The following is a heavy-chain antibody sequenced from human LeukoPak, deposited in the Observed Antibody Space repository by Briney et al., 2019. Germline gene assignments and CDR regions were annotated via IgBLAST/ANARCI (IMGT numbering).Heavy chain of an antibody. CDR2: IRSKANSYAT. J-gene: IGHJ6*03. D-gene: IGHD4-23*01. CDR1: GFTFSGSA. CDR3: TSPTVVISSGDYYYYYMDV. Sequence: GGSLRLSCAASGFTFSGSAMHWVRQASGKGLEWVGRIRSKANSYATAYAASVKGRFTISRDDSKNTAYLQMNSLKTEDTAVYYCTSPTVVISSGDYYYYYMDVWGKGTTVTVSS. V-gene: IGHV3-73*01.